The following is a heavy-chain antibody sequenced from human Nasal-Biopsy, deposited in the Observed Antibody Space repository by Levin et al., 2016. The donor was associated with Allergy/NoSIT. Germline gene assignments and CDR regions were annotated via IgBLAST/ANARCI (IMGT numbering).Heavy chain of an antibody. V-gene: IGHV3-9*01. CDR1: GFRFDDYA. Sequence: SLKISCAASGFRFDDYAMNWVRQAPGKGLEWVSRISWNSGIIGYADSVKGRFTISRDNDKNVLYLQMNSLRAEDTALYYCGRGTPNYFFAMDVWGQGTTVTVSS. CDR2: ISWNSGII. J-gene: IGHJ6*02. CDR3: GRGTPNYFFAMDV. D-gene: IGHD3-10*01.